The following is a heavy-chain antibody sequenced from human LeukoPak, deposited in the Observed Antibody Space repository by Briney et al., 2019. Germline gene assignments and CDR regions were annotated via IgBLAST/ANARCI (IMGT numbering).Heavy chain of an antibody. CDR3: ARDSNSGIFDM. CDR1: GYTFTSYY. V-gene: IGHV1-46*01. Sequence: ASVRVSCKASGYTFTSYYMHWVRQAPGQGLEWMGIINPSGGSTSYAQKFQGRVTMTRDTSTSTVYMELSSLRSEDTAVYYCARDSNSGIFDMWGQGTIVSVSS. J-gene: IGHJ3*02. D-gene: IGHD6-6*01. CDR2: INPSGGST.